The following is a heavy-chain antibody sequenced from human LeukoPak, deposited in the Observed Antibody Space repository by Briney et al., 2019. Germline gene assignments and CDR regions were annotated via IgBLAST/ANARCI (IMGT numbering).Heavy chain of an antibody. V-gene: IGHV3-23*01. CDR1: GFTFSSYE. CDR2: INDRGGDT. J-gene: IGHJ4*02. D-gene: IGHD3-22*01. CDR3: AKGYYSGPSPSDY. Sequence: PGGSLRLSCAASGFTFSSYEMNWVRQAPGKGLEWVSVINDRGGDTFYADSVKVRFTISRDNSKNTLYLQMNSLRAEDSAIYYCAKGYYSGPSPSDYWGQGTLVTVSS.